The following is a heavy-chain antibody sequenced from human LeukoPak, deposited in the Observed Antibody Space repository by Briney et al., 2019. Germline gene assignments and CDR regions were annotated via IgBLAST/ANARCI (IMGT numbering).Heavy chain of an antibody. CDR2: INPNSGGT. V-gene: IGHV1-2*02. CDR3: AGRYGSGSYSSFDY. J-gene: IGHJ4*02. CDR1: RYTFTGYY. Sequence: ASVKVSCKASRYTFTGYYMHWVRQAPGQGLEWMGWINPNSGGTNYAQKFQGRVTMTRDTSISTAYMELSRLRSDDTAVYYCAGRYGSGSYSSFDYWGQGTLVTVSS. D-gene: IGHD3-10*01.